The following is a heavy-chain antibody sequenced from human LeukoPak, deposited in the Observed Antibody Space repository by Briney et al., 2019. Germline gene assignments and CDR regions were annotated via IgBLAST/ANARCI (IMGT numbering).Heavy chain of an antibody. Sequence: GGSLRLSCAASGFTFSDYYVSWIRQAPGKGLEWVSYISSSGSTIYYADSVKGRFTISRDNAKNSLYLQMNSLRAEDTAVYYCARIDSSSSSINYWGQGTLVTVSS. CDR1: GFTFSDYY. D-gene: IGHD6-6*01. J-gene: IGHJ4*02. CDR3: ARIDSSSSSINY. V-gene: IGHV3-11*04. CDR2: ISSSGSTI.